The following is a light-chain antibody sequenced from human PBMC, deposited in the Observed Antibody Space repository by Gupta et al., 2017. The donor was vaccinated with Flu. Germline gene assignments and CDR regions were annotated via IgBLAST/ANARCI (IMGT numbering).Light chain of an antibody. CDR3: SSYTSGSTVI. CDR2: EVS. V-gene: IGLV2-14*01. CDR1: SSDVGGYNY. Sequence: QSALTQPASVSGSPGQSITISCTGTSSDVGGYNYVSWYQQHPGKAPKLMIYEVSNRPSGVSNRFSGSKSGNTASLTISGLLAEDEAEYYCSSYTSGSTVIFGGGTKLTVL. J-gene: IGLJ2*01.